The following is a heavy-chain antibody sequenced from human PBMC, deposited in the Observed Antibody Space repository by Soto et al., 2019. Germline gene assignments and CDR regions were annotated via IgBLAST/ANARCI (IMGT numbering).Heavy chain of an antibody. CDR1: GFTFSSYA. V-gene: IGHV3-23*01. CDR2: ISGSGGST. D-gene: IGHD6-13*01. J-gene: IGHJ4*02. Sequence: GGSLRLSCAASGFTFSSYAMSWVRQAPGKGLEWVSAISGSGGSTYYADSVKGRFTISRDNSKNTLYLQMNSLRAEDTAVYYCASLIAAAGRGGYWGQGTLVTVSS. CDR3: ASLIAAAGRGGY.